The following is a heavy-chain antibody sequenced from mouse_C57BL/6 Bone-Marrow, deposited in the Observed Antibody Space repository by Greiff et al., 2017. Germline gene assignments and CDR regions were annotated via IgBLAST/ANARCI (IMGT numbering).Heavy chain of an antibody. CDR1: GYTFTSYW. V-gene: IGHV1-50*01. Sequence: VQLQQPGAELVKPGASVKLSCKASGYTFTSYWMQWVKQRPGQGLEWIGEIDPSDSYTNYNQKFKGKATLTVDTSSSTAYMQLSSLTSEDSAVYYCARSGWSYAMGYWGQGTSVTVSS. CDR2: IDPSDSYT. J-gene: IGHJ4*01. CDR3: ARSGWSYAMGY. D-gene: IGHD2-3*01.